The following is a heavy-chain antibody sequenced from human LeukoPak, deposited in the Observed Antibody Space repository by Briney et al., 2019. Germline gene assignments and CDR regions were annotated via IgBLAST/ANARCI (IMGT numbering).Heavy chain of an antibody. Sequence: ASVKVSCRASGYTFTSYDINWVRQATGQGLEWMGWMNPNSGNTGYAQKFQGRVTITRNTSISTAYMELSSLRSEDTAVYYCARDMGAAAGLCFDYWGQGTLVTVSS. CDR3: ARDMGAAAGLCFDY. CDR2: MNPNSGNT. J-gene: IGHJ4*02. V-gene: IGHV1-8*03. CDR1: GYTFTSYD. D-gene: IGHD6-13*01.